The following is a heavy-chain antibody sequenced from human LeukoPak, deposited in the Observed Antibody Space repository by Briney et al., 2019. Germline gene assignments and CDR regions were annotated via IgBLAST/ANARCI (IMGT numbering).Heavy chain of an antibody. V-gene: IGHV4-39*07. CDR1: GGSISSSSYY. Sequence: SETLSLTCTVSGGSISSSSYYWGWIRQPPGKGLEWIGSIYYSGSTYYNPSLKSRVTISVDRSKNQFSLKLSSVTAADTAVYYCARTPANRWPIDYWGQGTLVTVSS. CDR2: IYYSGST. CDR3: ARTPANRWPIDY. J-gene: IGHJ4*02. D-gene: IGHD5-24*01.